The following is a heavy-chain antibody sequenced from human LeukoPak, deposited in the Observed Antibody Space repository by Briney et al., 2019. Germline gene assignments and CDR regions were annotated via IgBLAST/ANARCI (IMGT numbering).Heavy chain of an antibody. J-gene: IGHJ4*02. CDR3: ARHELTHQLVSYYFDC. CDR2: IYYSGST. Sequence: SETLSLACTVSGGSISSSSYYWGWLRQPPRKGLEWIGSIYYSGSTYYNPSLKSRVTISVDMSKNQFSLKLSSVTAADTAVYYCARHELTHQLVSYYFDCWGQGTLVTVSS. CDR1: GGSISSSSYY. V-gene: IGHV4-39*01. D-gene: IGHD2-2*01.